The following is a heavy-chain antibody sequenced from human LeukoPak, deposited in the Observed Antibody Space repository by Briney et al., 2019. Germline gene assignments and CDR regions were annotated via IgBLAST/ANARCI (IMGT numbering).Heavy chain of an antibody. Sequence: SETLSLTFTVSGGSISSGGYYWSWIRQHPGKGLELIGYIYYSGSTYYNPSLKRRVTISIDTSKNQFSLNLSSVTAADTALYYCARGGYYCSATCYPGGFQHWGQGTLVTVSS. CDR3: ARGGYYCSATCYPGGFQH. V-gene: IGHV4-31*02. J-gene: IGHJ1*01. D-gene: IGHD2-15*01. CDR1: GGSISSGGYY. CDR2: IYYSGST.